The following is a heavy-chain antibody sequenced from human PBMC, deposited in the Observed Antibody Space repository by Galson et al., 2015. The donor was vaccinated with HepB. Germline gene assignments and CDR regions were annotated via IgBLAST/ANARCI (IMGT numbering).Heavy chain of an antibody. CDR3: AKDSSYYDILTGYPHDAFDI. CDR2: ISGSGGST. J-gene: IGHJ3*02. Sequence: SLRLSCAASGFTFSSYAMSWVRQAPGKGLEWVSAISGSGGSTYYADSVKGRFTISRDNSKNTLYLQMNSLRAEDTAVYYCAKDSSYYDILTGYPHDAFDIWGQGTMVTVSS. CDR1: GFTFSSYA. V-gene: IGHV3-23*01. D-gene: IGHD3-9*01.